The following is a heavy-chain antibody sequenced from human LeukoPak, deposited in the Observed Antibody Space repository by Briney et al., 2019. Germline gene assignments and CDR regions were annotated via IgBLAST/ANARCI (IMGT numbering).Heavy chain of an antibody. CDR1: GGSISDYY. CDR3: ARDSGSGYARDYGMDV. V-gene: IGHV4-34*01. Sequence: PSETLSLTCAFYGGSISDYYWSWIRQPPGKGLEWIGEIYHSGSTNYNPSLKSRVTISVDKSKNQFSLKLSSVTAADTAVYYCARDSGSGYARDYGMDVWGQGTTVTVSS. J-gene: IGHJ6*02. D-gene: IGHD3-22*01. CDR2: IYHSGST.